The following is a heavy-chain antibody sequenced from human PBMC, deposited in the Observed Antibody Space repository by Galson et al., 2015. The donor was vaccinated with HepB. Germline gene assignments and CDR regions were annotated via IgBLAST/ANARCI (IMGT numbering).Heavy chain of an antibody. CDR3: ARRVGGGYVHFDF. CDR1: GGSITSDSHY. D-gene: IGHD5-12*01. Sequence: LSLTCTVSGGSITSDSHYWGWIRQPPGKGLESIGTIYYSGSTDYSPSLKSRVTISVDTSKNQFSLRLSSVTAADTAVYYCARRVGGGYVHFDFWGQGTLVIVSS. V-gene: IGHV4-39*01. CDR2: IYYSGST. J-gene: IGHJ4*02.